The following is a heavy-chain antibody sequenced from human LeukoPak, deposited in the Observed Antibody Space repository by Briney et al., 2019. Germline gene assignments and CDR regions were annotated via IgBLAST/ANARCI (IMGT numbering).Heavy chain of an antibody. CDR3: ARDPAAENNWFDP. V-gene: IGHV3-11*01. D-gene: IGHD6-13*01. Sequence: GGSLRLSCAASGFTFSDYYMSWIRQAPGKGLEWISYISNSGSNIYYADSVKGRFTISRDNAKNSLFLQMHSLRAEDTAVYYCARDPAAENNWFDPWGQGTLVTVSS. J-gene: IGHJ5*02. CDR1: GFTFSDYY. CDR2: ISNSGSNI.